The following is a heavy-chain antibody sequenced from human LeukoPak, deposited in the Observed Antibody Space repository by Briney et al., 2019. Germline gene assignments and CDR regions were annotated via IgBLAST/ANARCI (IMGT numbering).Heavy chain of an antibody. CDR1: GFTFNSYA. D-gene: IGHD3-16*02. Sequence: GGSLRLSCAASGFTFNSYAMSWVRQAPGKGLEWVSSISSSDGSKYYADSVKGRFTISRDSAKNSQYLQMNRLRAEDTAVYYCAKSDARFPHGNRYHFDYWGQGTLVTVSS. CDR3: AKSDARFPHGNRYHFDY. CDR2: ISSSDGSK. V-gene: IGHV3-23*01. J-gene: IGHJ4*02.